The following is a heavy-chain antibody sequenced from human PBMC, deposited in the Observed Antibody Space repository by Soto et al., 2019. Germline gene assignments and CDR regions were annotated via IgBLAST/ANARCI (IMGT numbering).Heavy chain of an antibody. Sequence: GGSLRLSSTASGFIFDNFGMSWVRQAPGKGLEWISSISGSGFKKYYADSVKGRFTISRDNSKSTVYLELNNLSAEDTAVYHCAKNQGVELVPLATVDWFDPWGQGSVVTVSS. CDR3: AKNQGVELVPLATVDWFDP. D-gene: IGHD1-26*01. CDR2: ISGSGFKK. J-gene: IGHJ5*02. CDR1: GFIFDNFG. V-gene: IGHV3-23*01.